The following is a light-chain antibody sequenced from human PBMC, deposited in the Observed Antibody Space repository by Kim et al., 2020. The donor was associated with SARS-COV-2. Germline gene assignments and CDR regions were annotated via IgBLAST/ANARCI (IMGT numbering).Light chain of an antibody. CDR3: QQSYNTPPT. CDR2: GVS. V-gene: IGKV1-39*01. J-gene: IGKJ1*01. CDR1: QSIGKF. Sequence: AAVGDRVTITCRPSQSIGKFLNWYQQKPGGAPKLLIYGVSSLRSGVPSRFSGSGSATDFSLTISSLQPEDFATYYCQQSYNTPPTFGQGTKVDI.